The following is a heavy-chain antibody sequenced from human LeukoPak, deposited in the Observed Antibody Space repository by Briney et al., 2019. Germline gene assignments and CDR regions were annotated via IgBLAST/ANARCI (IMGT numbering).Heavy chain of an antibody. CDR2: ISGSGGST. J-gene: IGHJ4*02. CDR3: AKDLGYCSSTSCYGVDY. D-gene: IGHD2-2*01. CDR1: GFTFDDYG. Sequence: PGGSLRLSCAASGFTFDDYGMSWVRQAPGKGLEWVSAISGSGGSTYYADSVKGRFTISRDNSKNTLYLQMNSLRAEDTAVYYCAKDLGYCSSTSCYGVDYWGQGTLVTVSS. V-gene: IGHV3-23*01.